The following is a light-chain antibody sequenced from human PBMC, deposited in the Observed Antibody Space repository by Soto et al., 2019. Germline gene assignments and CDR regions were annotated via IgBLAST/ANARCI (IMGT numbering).Light chain of an antibody. CDR1: QSVSRY. CDR2: DTS. CDR3: PQRSHWIT. V-gene: IGKV3-11*01. Sequence: VVTQSLGTLSLNPGERATLSCRASQSVSRYLAWYQPKPGQAPMLLIYDTSYRATGIPARFSGSGSGTDFTLTISCLEPEDFAVYYCPQRSHWITSAHRTRPE. J-gene: IGKJ5*01.